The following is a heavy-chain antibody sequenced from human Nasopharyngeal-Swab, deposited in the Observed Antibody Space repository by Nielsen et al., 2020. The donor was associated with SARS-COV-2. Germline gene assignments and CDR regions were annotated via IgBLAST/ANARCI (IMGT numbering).Heavy chain of an antibody. V-gene: IGHV1-3*01. J-gene: IGHJ6*02. CDR1: GYTFTTYY. D-gene: IGHD5/OR15-5a*01. CDR2: INAGNGNT. CDR3: ARSKGLHYGMDV. Sequence: ASVKVSCKASGYTFTTYYIHWVRQAPGQRLEWMGWINAGNGNTKYSQKFQGRVTITRDTSASTAYMELSSLRSEDTAVYYCARSKGLHYGMDVWGQGTTVTVSS.